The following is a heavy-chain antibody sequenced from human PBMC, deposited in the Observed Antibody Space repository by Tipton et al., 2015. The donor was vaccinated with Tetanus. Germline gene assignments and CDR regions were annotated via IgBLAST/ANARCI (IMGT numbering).Heavy chain of an antibody. D-gene: IGHD5-18*01. CDR1: GVTVSGNY. J-gene: IGHJ4*02. CDR2: IYTGGSA. V-gene: IGHV3-53*01. CDR3: ARDDGYNSGYGH. Sequence: QLVQSRGGLIQPGGSLRLSCAASGVTVSGNYMSWVRQAPGKGLEWVSVIYTGGSADYTDSVKGRFTISRDNSNNSLSLQMNSLRIDDTAVYYCARDDGYNSGYGHWGQGTLVTVSS.